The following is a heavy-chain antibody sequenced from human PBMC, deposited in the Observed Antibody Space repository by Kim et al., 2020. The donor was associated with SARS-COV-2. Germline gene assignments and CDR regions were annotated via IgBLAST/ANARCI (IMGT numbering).Heavy chain of an antibody. V-gene: IGHV1-18*04. CDR3: AREVNILTGWSWSYYYYGMDV. Sequence: ASVKVSCKASGYTFTGYGISWVRQAPGQGLEWMGWISAYNGNTNYAQKLQGRVTMTTDTSTSTAYMELRSLRSDDTAVYYCAREVNILTGWSWSYYYYGMDVWGQGTTVTVSS. D-gene: IGHD3-9*01. CDR1: GYTFTGYG. J-gene: IGHJ6*02. CDR2: ISAYNGNT.